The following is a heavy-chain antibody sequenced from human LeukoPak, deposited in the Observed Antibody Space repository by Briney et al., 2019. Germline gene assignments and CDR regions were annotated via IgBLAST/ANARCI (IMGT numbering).Heavy chain of an antibody. J-gene: IGHJ4*02. CDR1: GFTFSSYA. Sequence: PGGSLRLSCAASGFTFSSYAMHWVCQAPGKGLEYVSAISSNGGSTYYANSVKGRFTISRDNSKNTLYLQMGSLRAEDMAVYYCARDLTGATIRGVYFDYWGQGTLVTVSS. D-gene: IGHD1-26*01. CDR3: ARDLTGATIRGVYFDY. CDR2: ISSNGGST. V-gene: IGHV3-64*01.